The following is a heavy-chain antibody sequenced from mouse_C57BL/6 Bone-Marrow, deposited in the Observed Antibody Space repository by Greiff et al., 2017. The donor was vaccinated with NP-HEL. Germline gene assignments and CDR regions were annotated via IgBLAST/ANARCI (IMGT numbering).Heavy chain of an antibody. CDR2: INPNNGGT. CDR3: ARLAWQFAY. V-gene: IGHV1-18*01. CDR1: GYTFTDYN. J-gene: IGHJ3*01. Sequence: SGPELVKPGATVKIPCKASGYTFTDYNMDWVKQSHGKSLEWIGDINPNNGGTIYNQKFKGKATLTVDKSSSTAYMELRSLTSEDTAVYYCARLAWQFAYWGQGTLVTVSA.